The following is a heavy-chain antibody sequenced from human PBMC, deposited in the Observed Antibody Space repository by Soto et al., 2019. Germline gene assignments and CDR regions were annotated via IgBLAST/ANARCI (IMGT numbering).Heavy chain of an antibody. CDR3: ARTYVADSSVYYYMDV. V-gene: IGHV4-39*01. D-gene: IGHD3-10*02. Sequence: SETLSLTCTVSGGHISSKTYHWGWLRQSPGKELEWIGNVYYTGISYYNLSLRSRATVSVDTSKNLFSLQLISVTAADTAVYFCARTYVADSSVYYYMDVWGKGTTVTVSS. CDR2: VYYTGIS. J-gene: IGHJ6*03. CDR1: GGHISSKTYH.